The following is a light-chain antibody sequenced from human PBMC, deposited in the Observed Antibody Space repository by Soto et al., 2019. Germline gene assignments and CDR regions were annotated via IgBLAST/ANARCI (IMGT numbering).Light chain of an antibody. Sequence: IVMTQSPVTLSVSPGERATLSCRASQSVSSSLAWYQQKPGQSPRLLIYGASTRATGVPARFSGSGSGTEFTLTISSLQSEDFAVYYCQQCYDWPLTFGGGTKVEIE. CDR3: QQCYDWPLT. J-gene: IGKJ4*01. V-gene: IGKV3-15*01. CDR2: GAS. CDR1: QSVSSS.